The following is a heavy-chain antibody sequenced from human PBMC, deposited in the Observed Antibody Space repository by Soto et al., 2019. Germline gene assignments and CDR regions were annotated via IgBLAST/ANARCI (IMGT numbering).Heavy chain of an antibody. CDR3: ARDRAAAPDGMAV. V-gene: IGHV3-21*01. CDR2: ISSSSSYI. Sequence: EVQLVESGGGLVKPGGSLRLSCAASGFTFSSYSMNWVRQAPGKGLEWVSSISSSSSYIYYADSVKGRFTISRDNAKNSLYLQMNSLRAEDTAVYYCARDRAAAPDGMAVWGQGTTVTVSS. D-gene: IGHD6-13*01. CDR1: GFTFSSYS. J-gene: IGHJ6*02.